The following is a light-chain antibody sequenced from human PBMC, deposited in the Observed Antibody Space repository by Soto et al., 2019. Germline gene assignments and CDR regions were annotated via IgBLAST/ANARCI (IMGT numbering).Light chain of an antibody. CDR2: AAS. CDR3: LQHNSYPRT. CDR1: QSISSW. V-gene: IGKV1-5*01. J-gene: IGKJ1*01. Sequence: DIQMTQCPSTLSASVGDRVTIACRASQSISSWLAWYQQRPGKAPKLLIYAASTLQSGGPSRFSGSGSGTEFTLTISSLQPEDFATYYCLQHNSYPRTFGQGTKVDI.